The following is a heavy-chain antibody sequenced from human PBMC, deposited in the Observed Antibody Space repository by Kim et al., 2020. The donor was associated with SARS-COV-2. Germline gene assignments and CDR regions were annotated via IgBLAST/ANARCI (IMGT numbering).Heavy chain of an antibody. CDR1: GDAISTSPFY. V-gene: IGHV4-39*01. J-gene: IGHJ4*02. CDR3: ARHDNYGRHLKFDS. D-gene: IGHD4-17*01. CDR2: IYFSGST. Sequence: SETLSLTCTVSGDAISTSPFYWGWLRQTPGKGLEWIASIYFSGSTYYNPSLRSRGAISLDTSKSQFSLSLHSVTAADTAVYFCARHDNYGRHLKFDSWGQGTLVTVSS.